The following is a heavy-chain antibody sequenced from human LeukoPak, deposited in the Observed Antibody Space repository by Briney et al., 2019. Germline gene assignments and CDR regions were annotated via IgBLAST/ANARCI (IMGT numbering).Heavy chain of an antibody. CDR2: IWYDGSSK. V-gene: IGHV3-33*01. Sequence: PGRSLRLSCAASGFTFSNYGMHWVRQAPGKGLEWLAVIWYDGSSKYYLDSVKGRFTISRDNSKNTLYLQMNSLKAEDTAIYYCARHRGGGRNFWSGYFDYPGQGTLVTVSS. CDR1: GFTFSNYG. D-gene: IGHD3-3*01. CDR3: ARHRGGGRNFWSGYFDY. J-gene: IGHJ4*02.